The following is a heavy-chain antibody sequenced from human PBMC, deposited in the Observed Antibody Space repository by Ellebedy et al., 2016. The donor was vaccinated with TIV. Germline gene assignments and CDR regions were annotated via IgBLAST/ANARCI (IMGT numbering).Heavy chain of an antibody. D-gene: IGHD3-3*01. V-gene: IGHV3-15*07. J-gene: IGHJ6*02. Sequence: GESLKISCAASGFTFSNAWMNWVRQAPGKGLEWVGRIKSKTDGGTTDYAAPVKGRFTISRDDSKNTLYLQMNSLKTEDTAVYYCTSVAPGGFLEWLLSPYYYYGMDVWGQGTTVTVSS. CDR3: TSVAPGGFLEWLLSPYYYYGMDV. CDR1: GFTFSNAW. CDR2: IKSKTDGGTT.